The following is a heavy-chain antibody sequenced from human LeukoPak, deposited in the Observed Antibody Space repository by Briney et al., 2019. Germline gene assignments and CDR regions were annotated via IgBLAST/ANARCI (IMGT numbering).Heavy chain of an antibody. D-gene: IGHD1-26*01. CDR1: GFIVSSNY. V-gene: IGHV3-66*02. CDR3: ARSWDARLNFDY. J-gene: IGHJ4*02. CDR2: IYSGGST. Sequence: GGSLRLSCAASGFIVSSNYMNWVRQAPGKGLEWVSVIYSGGSTYYADSVKGRFTISTDNSKNTVNLQMNDLRAEDTAVYYCARSWDARLNFDYWGQGTLVTVSS.